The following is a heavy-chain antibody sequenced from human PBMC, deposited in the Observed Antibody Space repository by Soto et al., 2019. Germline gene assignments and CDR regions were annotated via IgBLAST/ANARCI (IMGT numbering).Heavy chain of an antibody. CDR2: ISVHDGKK. D-gene: IGHD6-19*01. CDR3: ARGGAVARQLRPFDY. J-gene: IGHJ4*02. Sequence: SYLLTWPYHKPGQGLEWMGWISVHDGKKIYAHKFQGRVTVTTDRSTTTAYMDLRSLTSDDTAVYYCARGGAVARQLRPFDYWGQGTQVTVSS. CDR1: SYL. V-gene: IGHV1-18*01.